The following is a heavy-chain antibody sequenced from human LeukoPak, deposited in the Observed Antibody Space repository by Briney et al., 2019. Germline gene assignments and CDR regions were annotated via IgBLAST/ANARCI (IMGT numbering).Heavy chain of an antibody. D-gene: IGHD3-9*01. J-gene: IGHJ4*02. CDR3: ARAPWLPYFDY. Sequence: PGGSLRHSCAASGFTVSSNYMSWVRQAPGKGLEWVSLIYTGGSTDYADSVKGRFTISRDNSKNTLYLQMNSLRADDTAVYYCARAPWLPYFDYWGQGTLVTVSS. V-gene: IGHV3-66*01. CDR2: IYTGGST. CDR1: GFTVSSNY.